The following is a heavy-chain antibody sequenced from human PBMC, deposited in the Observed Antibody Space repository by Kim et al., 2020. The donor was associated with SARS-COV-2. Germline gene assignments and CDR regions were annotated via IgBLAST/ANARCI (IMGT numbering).Heavy chain of an antibody. J-gene: IGHJ4*02. CDR3: VKGGASSWYYFDY. V-gene: IGHV3-64D*06. Sequence: GGSLRLSCSASGFTFSTYAMHWVRQAPGKGLEYVSSIRSNGGSTYYAASVKCRITISRDNSKNTLYLQMSSLRTEDTAVYFCVKGGASSWYYFDYWGQGTLVTVSS. CDR1: GFTFSTYA. CDR2: IRSNGGST. D-gene: IGHD6-13*01.